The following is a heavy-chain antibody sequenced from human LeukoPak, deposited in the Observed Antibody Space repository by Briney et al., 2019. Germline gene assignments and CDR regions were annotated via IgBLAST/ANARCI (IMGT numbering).Heavy chain of an antibody. CDR3: ARAVVNYDYVWGSYRYTHSSPFDY. Sequence: GASVKVSCKASGYTFTSYGISWVRQAPGQGLEWMGWISAYNGNTNYAQKLQGRVTMTTDTSTSTAYMELRSLRSDDTAVYYCARAVVNYDYVWGSYRYTHSSPFDYWGQGTLVTVSS. J-gene: IGHJ4*02. CDR2: ISAYNGNT. D-gene: IGHD3-16*02. CDR1: GYTFTSYG. V-gene: IGHV1-18*01.